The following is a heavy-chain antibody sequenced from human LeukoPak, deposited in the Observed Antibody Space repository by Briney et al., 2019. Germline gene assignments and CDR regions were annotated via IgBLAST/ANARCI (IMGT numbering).Heavy chain of an antibody. CDR2: IFYNGST. CDR3: ARDSSLYGFDY. V-gene: IGHV4-59*01. J-gene: IGHJ4*02. Sequence: SETLSLTCTVSGGSMSSYYWGWIRQPPGKRLEWVGSIFYNGSTNYNPSLKSRVTISVDTYKNQFSLKLSSVTAADTAVYYCARDSSLYGFDYWGQGTLVTVSS. CDR1: GGSMSSYY. D-gene: IGHD6-13*01.